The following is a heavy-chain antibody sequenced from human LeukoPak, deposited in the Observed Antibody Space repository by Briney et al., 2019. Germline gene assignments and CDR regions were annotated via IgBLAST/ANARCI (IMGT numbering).Heavy chain of an antibody. CDR1: GYTVSGGYY. CDR3: ARHGFCNGGYCPDY. Sequence: SETLSLTCAVSGYTVSGGYYWGWIRQAPRKGLEWIGNVFHGGTTHSNPTLKSRVTVSLDTSKNQFSLKLRSVTAEDTAVYFCARHGFCNGGYCPDYWGQGILVTVSS. J-gene: IGHJ4*02. V-gene: IGHV4-38-2*01. CDR2: VFHGGTT. D-gene: IGHD2-15*01.